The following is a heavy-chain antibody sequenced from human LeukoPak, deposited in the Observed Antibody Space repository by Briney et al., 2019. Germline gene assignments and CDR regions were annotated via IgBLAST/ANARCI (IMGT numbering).Heavy chain of an antibody. J-gene: IGHJ3*02. CDR1: EFTVSSNH. D-gene: IGHD2-8*01. V-gene: IGHV3-66*02. CDR3: ARDKGGMYGLDI. CDR2: IYDAGNT. Sequence: GGSLRLSCAASEFTVSSNHMHWVRQAPGKGLEWVSIIYDAGNTHFADSVKGRFTVSRDNSNNTVYLQMNSLRPEDTALYYCARDKGGMYGLDIWGQGTMVTVSS.